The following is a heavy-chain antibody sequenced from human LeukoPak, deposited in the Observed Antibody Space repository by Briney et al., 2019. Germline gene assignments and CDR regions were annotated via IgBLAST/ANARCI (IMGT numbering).Heavy chain of an antibody. Sequence: PGGSLRLSCAASGFTFSSSVMSWVRQAPGKGLEWVSSIGGRGGSTYRADSVKGRFTISRDNSKSTLHLQMNSLRAEDTAVYYCAKREQQLDYFDYWGQGTLVTVSP. D-gene: IGHD6-13*01. CDR2: IGGRGGST. CDR1: GFTFSSSV. V-gene: IGHV3-23*01. CDR3: AKREQQLDYFDY. J-gene: IGHJ4*02.